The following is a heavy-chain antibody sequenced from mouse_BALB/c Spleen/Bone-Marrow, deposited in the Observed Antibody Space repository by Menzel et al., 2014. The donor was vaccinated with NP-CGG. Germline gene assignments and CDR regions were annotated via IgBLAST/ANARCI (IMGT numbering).Heavy chain of an antibody. D-gene: IGHD2-1*01. V-gene: IGHV5-9-2*01. CDR3: ARQNGNYGYYYAMDY. CDR2: ISGGGSYT. CDR1: GFTFSSYG. J-gene: IGHJ4*01. Sequence: VQLKESGGGLVKPGGSLKLSCAASGFTFSSYGMSWVRQTPEKRLAWAATISGGGSYTYYSDSVKGRFTISRDNAKNNLYLQMSSLRSEDTALYYCARQNGNYGYYYAMDYWGQGTSVTVSS.